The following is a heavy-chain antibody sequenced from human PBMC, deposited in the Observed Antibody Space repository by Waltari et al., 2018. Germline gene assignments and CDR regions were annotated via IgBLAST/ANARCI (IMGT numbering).Heavy chain of an antibody. V-gene: IGHV1-46*01. D-gene: IGHD2-21*01. CDR3: ARDTGALWMDV. Sequence: QVQLVQSGAEVKKPGASVKISCKTSEYTFTSSDIHWVRQAPGQGREWMGIINPSGGSTNYAQKFQGRVTMTRDTSTSTVYMELSSLRSEDTAVYYCARDTGALWMDVWGQGTTVTVSS. J-gene: IGHJ6*02. CDR1: EYTFTSSD. CDR2: INPSGGST.